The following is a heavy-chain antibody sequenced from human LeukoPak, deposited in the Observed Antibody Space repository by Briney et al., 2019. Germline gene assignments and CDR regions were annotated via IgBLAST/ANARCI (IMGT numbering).Heavy chain of an antibody. CDR1: GFTFSSYA. J-gene: IGHJ4*02. Sequence: GGSLRLSCAASGFTFSSYAMHWVRQAPGKGLEWVAVISYDGSNKYYADSVKGRFTISRDNSKNTLYLQMNSLRAEDTAVYYCARDLAVLRYFYWLFYYLGQGTLVTVSS. D-gene: IGHD3-9*01. V-gene: IGHV3-30*04. CDR3: ARDLAVLRYFYWLFYY. CDR2: ISYDGSNK.